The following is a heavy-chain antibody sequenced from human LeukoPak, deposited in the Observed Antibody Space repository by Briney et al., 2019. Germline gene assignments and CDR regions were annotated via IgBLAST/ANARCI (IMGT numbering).Heavy chain of an antibody. CDR1: GFIFSTYG. V-gene: IGHV3-33*08. CDR2: ISYDGSTK. Sequence: RPGRSLRLSCAASGFIFSTYGMHWVRQAPGKGLEWVAVISYDGSTKYYADSVKGRFTISRDNSKTTMYLQMNSLRAEDTAVYYCARGARSSSWYGFDYWGQGTLVTVSS. CDR3: ARGARSSSWYGFDY. J-gene: IGHJ4*02. D-gene: IGHD6-13*01.